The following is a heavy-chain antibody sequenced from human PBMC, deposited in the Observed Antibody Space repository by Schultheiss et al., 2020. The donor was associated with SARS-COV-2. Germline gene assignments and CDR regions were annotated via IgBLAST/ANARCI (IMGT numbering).Heavy chain of an antibody. J-gene: IGHJ6*02. CDR3: AREDLTGTTKTYYYYYGMDV. V-gene: IGHV3-64*04. D-gene: IGHD1-7*01. Sequence: GGSLRLSCAASGFTFSSYAMSWVRQAPGKGLEYVSAISSNGGSTYYADSVKGRFTISRDNSKNTLYLQMNSLRAEDTAVYYCAREDLTGTTKTYYYYYGMDVWGQGTTVTVSS. CDR1: GFTFSSYA. CDR2: ISSNGGST.